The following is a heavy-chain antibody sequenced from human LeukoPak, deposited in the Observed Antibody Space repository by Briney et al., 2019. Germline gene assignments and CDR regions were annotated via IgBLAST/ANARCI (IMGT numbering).Heavy chain of an antibody. J-gene: IGHJ4*02. Sequence: QSGGSLRLSCAASGFTFSSYWMHWVRQAPGKGLVWVSRINDDESVTNYADSVKGRFTISRDNAKNTLYLQMNCLRAEDTAVYFCARDLGSGGSCYRSWGQGTLVTVSS. CDR2: INDDESVT. CDR3: ARDLGSGGSCYRS. D-gene: IGHD2-15*01. V-gene: IGHV3-74*01. CDR1: GFTFSSYW.